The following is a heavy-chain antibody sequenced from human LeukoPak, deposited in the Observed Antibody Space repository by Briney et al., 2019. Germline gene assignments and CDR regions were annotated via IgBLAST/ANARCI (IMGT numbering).Heavy chain of an antibody. CDR3: ARHGKGGATDAFDI. CDR2: IYYSGST. J-gene: IGHJ3*02. CDR1: GGSISSSSYY. Sequence: PSETLSLTCTVSGGSISSSSYYWGWIRQPPGKGLEWIGSIYYSGSTYYNPSLKSRVTISVDTSKNQFSLKLSSVTAADTVVYYCARHGKGGATDAFDIWGQGTMVTVSS. V-gene: IGHV4-39*01. D-gene: IGHD1-26*01.